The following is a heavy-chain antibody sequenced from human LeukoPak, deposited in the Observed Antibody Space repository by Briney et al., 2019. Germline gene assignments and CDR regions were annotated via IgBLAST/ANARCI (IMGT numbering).Heavy chain of an antibody. V-gene: IGHV3-7*01. J-gene: IGHJ4*02. CDR1: GFTFSTYW. D-gene: IGHD6-13*01. Sequence: GESLRLSCAVSGFTFSTYWMSWVRQAPGKGLEWVANINQDGGDKRYVDSVKGRFTISRDNAKNSLYLQMNSLRAEDTAVYYCGRGGSTGSWFNYWGQGTLVTVSS. CDR2: INQDGGDK. CDR3: GRGGSTGSWFNY.